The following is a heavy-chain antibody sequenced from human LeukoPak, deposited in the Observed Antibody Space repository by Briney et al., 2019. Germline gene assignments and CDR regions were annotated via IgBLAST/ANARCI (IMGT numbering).Heavy chain of an antibody. V-gene: IGHV3-15*05. CDR3: TTRTVTSKLADY. CDR1: GFTFSNAW. CDR2: IKSKTDGGTT. D-gene: IGHD4-17*01. Sequence: PGGSLRLSCAASGFTFSNAWMSWVRQAPGKGLEWVGRIKSKTDGGTTDYAAPVKGRFSISRDDSKNTLYLQMNSLKTVDTAVYSCTTRTVTSKLADYWGQGTLVTVSS. J-gene: IGHJ4*02.